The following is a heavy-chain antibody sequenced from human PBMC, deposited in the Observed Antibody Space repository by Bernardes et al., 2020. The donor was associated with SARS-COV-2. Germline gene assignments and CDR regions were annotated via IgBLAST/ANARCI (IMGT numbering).Heavy chain of an antibody. V-gene: IGHV4-59*01. J-gene: IGHJ2*01. CDR2: IYYSGST. D-gene: IGHD3-10*01. CDR3: ARDLSHLVRRGFDL. CDR1: GGSIGSYY. Sequence: SKTLSLTCTVSGGSIGSYYWAWIRQPPGKGLEWIGYIYYSGSTNYNPSLKSRVTISVDRSQNQFSLNLSSVTPSDTAVYYCARDLSHLVRRGFDLWGRGTQVTVSS.